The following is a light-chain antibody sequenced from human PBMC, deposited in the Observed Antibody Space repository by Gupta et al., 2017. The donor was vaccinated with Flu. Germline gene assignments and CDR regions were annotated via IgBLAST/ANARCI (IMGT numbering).Light chain of an antibody. Sequence: DIQMTQSPATLSASVGDRVTITCRASQSIKSWLAWYQQKPGKAPNLLIYKASTLQSGIPSRFSGSGSGTDFTLTISSLQPADFATYYCLQYDNFSWTFGQGTKVEV. V-gene: IGKV1-5*03. CDR1: QSIKSW. J-gene: IGKJ1*01. CDR3: LQYDNFSWT. CDR2: KAS.